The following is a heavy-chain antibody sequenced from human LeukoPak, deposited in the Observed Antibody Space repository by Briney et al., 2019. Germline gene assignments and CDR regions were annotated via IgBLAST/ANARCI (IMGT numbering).Heavy chain of an antibody. D-gene: IGHD3-10*01. CDR1: AGAISTYY. CDR3: ASLGDFDI. Sequence: PSETLSLTCSVSAGAISTYYWSWIRQPPGKELEWIGHIYYNGNTNYSPSLKSRVTISIDMSKNQFSLKLSSVTAADTAVYYCASLGDFDIWGQGTMVTVSS. V-gene: IGHV4-59*01. CDR2: IYYNGNT. J-gene: IGHJ3*02.